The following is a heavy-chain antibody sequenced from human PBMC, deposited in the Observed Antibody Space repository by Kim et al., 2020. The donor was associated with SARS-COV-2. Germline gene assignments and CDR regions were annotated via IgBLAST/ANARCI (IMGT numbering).Heavy chain of an antibody. CDR1: GGSISSYY. J-gene: IGHJ4*02. CDR3: ARARYIAVAGTTFDY. Sequence: SETLSLTCTVSGGSISSYYWSWIRQPPGKGLEWIGYIYYSGSTNYNPSLKSRVTISVDTSKNQFSLKLSSVTAADTAVYYCARARYIAVAGTTFDYWGQGTLVTVSS. V-gene: IGHV4-59*13. CDR2: IYYSGST. D-gene: IGHD6-19*01.